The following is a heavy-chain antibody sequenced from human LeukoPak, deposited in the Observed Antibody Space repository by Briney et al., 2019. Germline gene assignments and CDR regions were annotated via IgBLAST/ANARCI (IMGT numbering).Heavy chain of an antibody. D-gene: IGHD3-3*01. CDR3: ARDRTLHYYDFWSGNYTSYFDY. CDR1: GYTFTSYV. CDR2: ISTYIGTK. V-gene: IGHV1-18*01. Sequence: ASVKVSCKTSGYTFTSYVASWVRQPPGQGLEWRGWISTYIGTKNYAQKLQGRVTMTTDTPTRTAYMELRSLRSDDTAVYYCARDRTLHYYDFWSGNYTSYFDYWGQGTLVTVSS. J-gene: IGHJ4*02.